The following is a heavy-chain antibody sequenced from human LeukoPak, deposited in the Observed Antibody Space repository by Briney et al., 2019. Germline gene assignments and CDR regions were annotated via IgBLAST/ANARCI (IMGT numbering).Heavy chain of an antibody. CDR1: GGSFSGYY. CDR3: ARATGPRNYGYYYGMDV. Sequence: KPSETLSLTCAVYGGSFSGYYWSWIRQPPGKGLEWIGEINHSGSTNYNPSLKSRVTISVDTSKNQFSLKLSSVTAADTAVYYCARATGPRNYGYYYGMDVWGQGTTLTVSS. V-gene: IGHV4-34*01. D-gene: IGHD1-7*01. J-gene: IGHJ6*02. CDR2: INHSGST.